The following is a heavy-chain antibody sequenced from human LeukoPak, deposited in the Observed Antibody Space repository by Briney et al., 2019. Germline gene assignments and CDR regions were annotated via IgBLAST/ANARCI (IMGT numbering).Heavy chain of an antibody. D-gene: IGHD1-20*01. Sequence: ASVKVPCKASGYRFTDDYMHWVRQAPGQGLEWMVWINPDSGFTVYAQKFQGRVTMTRVTSISTAYMEVRRLRSDDTAVYYCAPTSEAYTSNWNVWGQGTLVTVSS. CDR1: GYRFTDDY. V-gene: IGHV1-2*02. J-gene: IGHJ4*02. CDR2: INPDSGFT. CDR3: APTSEAYTSNWNV.